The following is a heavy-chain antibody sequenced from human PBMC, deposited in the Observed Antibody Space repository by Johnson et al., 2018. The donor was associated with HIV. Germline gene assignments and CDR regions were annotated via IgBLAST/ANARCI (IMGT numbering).Heavy chain of an antibody. CDR2: ITYDGRNK. V-gene: IGHV3-30*04. D-gene: IGHD6-19*01. CDR3: VRDQGSGWPTNAFDI. J-gene: IGHJ3*02. CDR1: GFTFRSYA. Sequence: QVQLVESGGGVMQPGKSLRLSCEASGFTFRSYAMHWVRQAPGKGLEWVAVITYDGRNKYYTDSVKGRFIISRDNSKNMTNLQMNGLSDEDTADYYCVRDQGSGWPTNAFDIWGRGTM.